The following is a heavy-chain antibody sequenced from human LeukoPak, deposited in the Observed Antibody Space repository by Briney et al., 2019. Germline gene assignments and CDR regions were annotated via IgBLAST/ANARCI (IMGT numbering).Heavy chain of an antibody. V-gene: IGHV1-8*02. Sequence: ASVKVSCKASGYTFTSYYTHWVRQAPGQGLEWMGWMNPNSGNTGYAQKFQGRVTMTRNTSISTAYMELSSLRSEDTAVYYCASQAAAGTLDYYYYGMDVWGQGTTVTVSS. CDR3: ASQAAAGTLDYYYYGMDV. CDR2: MNPNSGNT. J-gene: IGHJ6*02. D-gene: IGHD6-13*01. CDR1: GYTFTSYY.